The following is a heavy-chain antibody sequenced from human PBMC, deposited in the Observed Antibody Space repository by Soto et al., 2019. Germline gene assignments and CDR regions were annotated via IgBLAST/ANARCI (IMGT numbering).Heavy chain of an antibody. Sequence: QVQLVQSGAEVKKPGASVKVSGKASGYTFNSYVLHWVRQAHGQRLEWLGWINAGSGKTKYAQKLQGRLTFARDTSAITAYMELSSLRSEDTAVYYCARENVGGELHKWELEYWGQGTLCTVSS. CDR1: GYTFNSYV. V-gene: IGHV1-3*01. CDR2: INAGSGKT. J-gene: IGHJ4*02. CDR3: ARENVGGELHKWELEY. D-gene: IGHD1-26*01.